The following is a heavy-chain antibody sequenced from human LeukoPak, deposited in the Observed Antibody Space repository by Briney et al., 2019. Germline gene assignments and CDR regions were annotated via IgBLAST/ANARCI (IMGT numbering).Heavy chain of an antibody. CDR3: ARDRVYYYYMDV. CDR1: PYVFSDGYY. Sequence: SETLSLTCSVSPYVFSDGYYWGWIRPSPGKGLEWIGSVNFSGHTYYNPSLKSRVTISVDTSKNQFSLKLSSVTAADTAVYYCARDRVYYYYMDVWGKGTTVTVSS. CDR2: VNFSGHT. J-gene: IGHJ6*03. V-gene: IGHV4-38-2*02.